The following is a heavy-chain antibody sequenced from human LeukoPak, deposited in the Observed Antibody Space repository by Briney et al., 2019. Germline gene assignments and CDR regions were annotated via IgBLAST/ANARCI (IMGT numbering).Heavy chain of an antibody. CDR1: GFTFSSSA. CDR3: ARRAGAYSHPYDY. CDR2: ISNDGVNK. J-gene: IGHJ4*02. D-gene: IGHD4/OR15-4a*01. Sequence: GKSLRLSCAASGFTFSSSAMHWVRQAPGKGLEWVAIISNDGVNKFYADSVKGRFTISRDNSKNTLYLQMNTLRVDDTGVYYCARRAGAYSHPYDYWGQGTLVTVSS. V-gene: IGHV3-30*04.